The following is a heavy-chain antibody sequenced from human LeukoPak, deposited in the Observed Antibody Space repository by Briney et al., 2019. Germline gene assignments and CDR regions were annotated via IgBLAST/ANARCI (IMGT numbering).Heavy chain of an antibody. V-gene: IGHV3-30*18. Sequence: GRSLGLSCAASGFTFSSYGMHWVRQAPGKGLEWVAVISYDGSNKYYADSVKGRFTISRDNSKNTLYLQMNSLRAEDTAVYYCAKTAAGAYYFDYWGQGTLVTVSS. CDR3: AKTAAGAYYFDY. D-gene: IGHD6-13*01. CDR2: ISYDGSNK. CDR1: GFTFSSYG. J-gene: IGHJ4*02.